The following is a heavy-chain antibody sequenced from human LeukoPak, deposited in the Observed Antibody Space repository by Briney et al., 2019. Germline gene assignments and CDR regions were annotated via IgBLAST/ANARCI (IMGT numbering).Heavy chain of an antibody. V-gene: IGHV3-7*03. CDR2: IKQDGSER. Sequence: GGSLRLSCAASGFTFSNYKMNWVRQAPGKGLEWVANIKQDGSERYYVDSVKGRFTISRDNAKNSLYLQMNSLRVEDTAVYYCTKKTGEYWGQGTLVTVSA. CDR3: TKKTGEY. J-gene: IGHJ4*02. CDR1: GFTFSNYK.